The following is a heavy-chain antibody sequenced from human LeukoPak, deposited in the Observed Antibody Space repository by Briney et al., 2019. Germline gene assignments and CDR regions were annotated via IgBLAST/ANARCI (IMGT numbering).Heavy chain of an antibody. CDR1: GFTFSSYA. V-gene: IGHV3-23*01. J-gene: IGHJ6*03. D-gene: IGHD4-11*01. Sequence: PGGSLRLSCAASGFTFSSYAMSWVRQAPGKGLEWVSAISGSGGSTYYADSVKGRFTISRDNSKNTLYLQMNSLRAEDTAVYYCAKALHSNPYYYYYMDVWGKGTTVTVSS. CDR3: AKALHSNPYYYYYMDV. CDR2: ISGSGGST.